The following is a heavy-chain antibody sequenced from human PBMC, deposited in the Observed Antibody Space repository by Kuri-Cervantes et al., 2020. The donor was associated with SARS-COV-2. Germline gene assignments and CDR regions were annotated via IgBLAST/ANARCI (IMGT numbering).Heavy chain of an antibody. Sequence: ASVKVSCKASGYTFTSYGISWVRQAPGQGLEWMGWISAYNGNTNYAQKLQGRVTMTTDTSTSTAYMELRSLRSDVTAVYYCARSITMIRGVIIPRGPSDYWGQGTLVNVDS. V-gene: IGHV1-18*01. CDR1: GYTFTSYG. CDR2: ISAYNGNT. J-gene: IGHJ4*02. D-gene: IGHD3-10*01. CDR3: ARSITMIRGVIIPRGPSDY.